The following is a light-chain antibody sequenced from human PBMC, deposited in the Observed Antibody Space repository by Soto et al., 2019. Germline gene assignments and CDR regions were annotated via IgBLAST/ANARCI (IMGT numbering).Light chain of an antibody. V-gene: IGLV2-14*01. CDR1: SSDVGGYNS. Sequence: QSALTQPASVSGSPGQSITISCTGTSSDVGGYNSVSWYQQHPGKAPKLMIYEVTNRPSGISNRFSGSKSGNTASLTISGLQAEDEADYYCSSSTSSSTRVFGTGTKVTVL. J-gene: IGLJ1*01. CDR2: EVT. CDR3: SSSTSSSTRV.